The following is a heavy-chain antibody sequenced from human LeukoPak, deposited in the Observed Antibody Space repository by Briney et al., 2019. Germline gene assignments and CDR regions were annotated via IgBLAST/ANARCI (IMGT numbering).Heavy chain of an antibody. D-gene: IGHD3-22*01. V-gene: IGHV3-7*01. CDR3: ARDQYYYDSSGGEDY. J-gene: IGHJ4*02. CDR1: GFTFSSYW. CDR2: IKQDGSEK. Sequence: GGSLRLSCAASGFTFSSYWMSWVRQAPGKGLEWVANIKQDGSEKYYVDSVKGRFTISRDNAKNSLYLQMNSLRAEDTAVYYCARDQYYYDSSGGEDYWGQGTLVTVSS.